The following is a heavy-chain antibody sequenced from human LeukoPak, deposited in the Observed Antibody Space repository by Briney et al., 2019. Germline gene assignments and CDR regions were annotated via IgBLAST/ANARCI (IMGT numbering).Heavy chain of an antibody. Sequence: SETLSLTCTVSGGSISSSSYYWGWIRQPPGKGLEWIGSIYYSGSTYYNPSLKSRVTISVDTSKNQFSLKLSSVTAADTAVYYCARDRTQRSGSYPPDAFDIWGQGTMVTVSS. V-gene: IGHV4-39*07. CDR1: GGSISSSSYY. J-gene: IGHJ3*02. CDR2: IYYSGST. D-gene: IGHD1-26*01. CDR3: ARDRTQRSGSYPPDAFDI.